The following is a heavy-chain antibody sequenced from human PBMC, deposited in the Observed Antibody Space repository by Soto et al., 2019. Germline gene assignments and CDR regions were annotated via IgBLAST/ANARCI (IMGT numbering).Heavy chain of an antibody. CDR3: AKEVAAAAGLDY. J-gene: IGHJ4*02. D-gene: IGHD6-13*01. V-gene: IGHV3-30*18. Sequence: QVQLVESGGGVVQPGRSLRLSCAASGFTFSSYGMHWVRQAPGKGLEWVAVISYDGSNKYYADCVKGRFTISRDNSKNTLYLQMNSLRAEDTAVYYCAKEVAAAAGLDYWGQGTLVTDSS. CDR1: GFTFSSYG. CDR2: ISYDGSNK.